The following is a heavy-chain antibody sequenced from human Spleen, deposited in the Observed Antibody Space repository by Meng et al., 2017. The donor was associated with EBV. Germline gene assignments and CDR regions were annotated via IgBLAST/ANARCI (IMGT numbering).Heavy chain of an antibody. D-gene: IGHD3-10*01. CDR3: ARDMWSGELKYNYYGMDV. CDR1: GGSISRYD. V-gene: IGHV4-59*01. J-gene: IGHJ6*02. Sequence: VHLAEVGPGSVTPSDALSLTCTVSGGSISRYDLSWVRQPPGKGLEWIGYMYYSGSTNYNPSLKGRVTISLETSKNQFSLKLRSVTAADTAVYYCARDMWSGELKYNYYGMDVWGQGTMVTVSS. CDR2: MYYSGST.